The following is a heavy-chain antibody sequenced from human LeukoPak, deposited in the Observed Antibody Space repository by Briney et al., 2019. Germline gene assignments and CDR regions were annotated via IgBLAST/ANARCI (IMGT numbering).Heavy chain of an antibody. J-gene: IGHJ4*02. Sequence: GGSLRLSCAASGFTFSRFSMNWVRQAPGKGLEWVSSISSSSDVYYTDSLKGRFTISRDNAKNSLYLQMNSLRADDTAVYYCARGIAVAAPDYWGQGSLVTVSS. D-gene: IGHD6-19*01. V-gene: IGHV3-21*01. CDR2: ISSSSDV. CDR3: ARGIAVAAPDY. CDR1: GFTFSRFS.